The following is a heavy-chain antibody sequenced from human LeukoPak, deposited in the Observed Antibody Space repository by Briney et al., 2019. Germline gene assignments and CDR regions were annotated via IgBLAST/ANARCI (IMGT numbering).Heavy chain of an antibody. CDR3: ARVRVNWNDVPYYFDY. D-gene: IGHD1-1*01. V-gene: IGHV4-59*01. Sequence: SETLSLTCTVSGGSISSYYWSWIRQPPGKGLEWIGYIYYSGSTNYNPSLKSRVTTSVDTSKNQFSLKLSSVTAADTAVYYCARVRVNWNDVPYYFDYWGLGTLVTVSS. J-gene: IGHJ4*02. CDR2: IYYSGST. CDR1: GGSISSYY.